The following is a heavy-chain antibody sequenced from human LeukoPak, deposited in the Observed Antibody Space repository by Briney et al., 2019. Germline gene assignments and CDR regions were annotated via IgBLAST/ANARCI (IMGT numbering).Heavy chain of an antibody. D-gene: IGHD2-2*01. Sequence: SQTLSLTCTLSGGSINSGSYYWSWIRQPAGKGLEWIGRIYTSGSTNYNPSLKSRVTISVDTSKNQFSLKLSSVTAADTAVYYCARETPGGIVVVPAADAFDIWGQGTMVTVSS. V-gene: IGHV4-61*02. CDR2: IYTSGST. CDR1: GGSINSGSYY. J-gene: IGHJ3*02. CDR3: ARETPGGIVVVPAADAFDI.